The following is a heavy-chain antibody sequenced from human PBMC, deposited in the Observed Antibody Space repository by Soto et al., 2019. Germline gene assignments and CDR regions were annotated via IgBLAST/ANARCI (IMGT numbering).Heavy chain of an antibody. CDR3: ARMYSSGSGWFHP. J-gene: IGHJ5*02. CDR2: FYSSGSI. Sequence: KSSETLSLTCFVSGYSITAGGYYWSWIRHHPGKGLEWIGSFYSSGSIIYNPSLRSRVSISGDTSSNQFSMSLISVTAADTARYYCARMYSSGSGWFHPWGQGTLVTVSS. V-gene: IGHV4-31*03. CDR1: GYSITAGGYY. D-gene: IGHD6-19*01.